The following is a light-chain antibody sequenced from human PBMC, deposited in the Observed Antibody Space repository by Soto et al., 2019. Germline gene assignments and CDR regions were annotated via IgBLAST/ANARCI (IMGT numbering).Light chain of an antibody. CDR1: QSVSSY. V-gene: IGKV3-11*01. Sequence: EIVLTQSPATLSLSLGERATLXXRASQSVSSYLAWYQQKPGQAPRXVIYDASNRATGIPARFSGSGSGTEFTLTISSLQPDDFATYYCQHYNSYSEAFGQGTKVDIK. J-gene: IGKJ1*01. CDR2: DAS. CDR3: QHYNSYSEA.